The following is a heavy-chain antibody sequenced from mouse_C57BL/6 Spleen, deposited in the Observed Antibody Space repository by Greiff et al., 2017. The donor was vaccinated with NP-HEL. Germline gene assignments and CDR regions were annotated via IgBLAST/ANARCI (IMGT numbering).Heavy chain of an antibody. CDR3: ARGGYYYGSYYYAMDY. D-gene: IGHD1-1*01. J-gene: IGHJ4*01. Sequence: EVQLQESEGGLVQPGSSMKLSCTASGFTFSDYYMAWVRQVPEKGLEWVANINYDGSSTYYLDSLKSRFIISRDNAKNILYLQMSSLKSEDTATYYCARGGYYYGSYYYAMDYWGQGTSVTVSS. CDR1: GFTFSDYY. V-gene: IGHV5-16*01. CDR2: INYDGSST.